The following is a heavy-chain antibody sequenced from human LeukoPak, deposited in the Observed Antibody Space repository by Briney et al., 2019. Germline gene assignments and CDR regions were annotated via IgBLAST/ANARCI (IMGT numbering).Heavy chain of an antibody. V-gene: IGHV1-69*13. CDR2: IIPIFGTA. Sequence: ASVKVSCKASGYTFTSYAMHWVRQAPGQGLEWMGGIIPIFGTANYAQKFQGRVTITADESTSTAYMELSSLRSEDTAVYYCAIDIVVVVAATRDYYYGMDVWGQGTTVTVSS. D-gene: IGHD2-15*01. CDR1: GYTFTSYA. J-gene: IGHJ6*02. CDR3: AIDIVVVVAATRDYYYGMDV.